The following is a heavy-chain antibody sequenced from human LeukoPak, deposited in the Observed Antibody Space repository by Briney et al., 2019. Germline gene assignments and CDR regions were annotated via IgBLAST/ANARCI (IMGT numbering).Heavy chain of an antibody. CDR3: ARVYSSSSGKNAFDI. Sequence: GGSLRLSCEASEMTLSTSWMSWVRQAPGKGLEWVANIKQDGYEKYYVDSVKGRFTISRVNAKNSLYLQMDSLRAEDTAVFYCARVYSSSSGKNAFDIWGQGTVVIVSS. CDR1: EMTLSTSW. D-gene: IGHD6-6*01. CDR2: IKQDGYEK. J-gene: IGHJ3*02. V-gene: IGHV3-7*03.